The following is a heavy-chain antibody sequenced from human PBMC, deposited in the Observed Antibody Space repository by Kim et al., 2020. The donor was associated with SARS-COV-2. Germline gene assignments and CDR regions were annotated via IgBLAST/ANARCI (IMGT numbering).Heavy chain of an antibody. V-gene: IGHV3-7*01. Sequence: GGSLRLSCAASGFTFSFYWMSWVRQAPGKGLEWVANIKQDGSEKYYVDSVKGRFTISRDNAKNSLYLQMNSLRAEDTAVYYCARVPGSGWYFDLWGRGPL. CDR1: GFTFSFYW. D-gene: IGHD3-10*01. J-gene: IGHJ2*01. CDR3: ARVPGSGWYFDL. CDR2: IKQDGSEK.